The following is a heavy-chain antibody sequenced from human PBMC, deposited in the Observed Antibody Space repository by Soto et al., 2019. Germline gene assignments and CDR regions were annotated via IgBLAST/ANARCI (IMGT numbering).Heavy chain of an antibody. CDR3: ARVRLLGSGYYGMDV. D-gene: IGHD2-15*01. CDR1: GGSISSYY. CDR2: MYYSGST. Sequence: QVQLQESGPGLVKPSETLSLTCSVSGGSISSYYWSWIRQPPGKGLEWIGYMYYSGSTNYNPSLKSRVTISVDTSTNQFSLKLSSVTAADTAVYYCARVRLLGSGYYGMDVWGQGTTVTVSS. V-gene: IGHV4-59*01. J-gene: IGHJ6*02.